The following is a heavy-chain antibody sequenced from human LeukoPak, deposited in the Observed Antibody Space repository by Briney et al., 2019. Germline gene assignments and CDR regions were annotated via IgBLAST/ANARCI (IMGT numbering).Heavy chain of an antibody. CDR1: GGSISGTNW. CDR3: SRESGPFCPFGY. CDR2: ISLAGQT. J-gene: IGHJ4*02. V-gene: IGHV4/OR15-8*02. D-gene: IGHD1-26*01. Sequence: PSETLSLTCGVSGGSISGTNWWSWVRQPPGQGLEWIGKISLAGQTNFNPSLNGRVTMSLDKSSNKPYPPLTSVTAADTATYFCSRESGPFCPFGYWGQGTLVIVSS.